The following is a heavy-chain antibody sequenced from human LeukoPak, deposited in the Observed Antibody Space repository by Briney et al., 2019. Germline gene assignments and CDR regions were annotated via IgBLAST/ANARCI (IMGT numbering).Heavy chain of an antibody. CDR1: GFNFNNIW. Sequence: GGSLRLSCAASGFNFNNIWMSWVRQAPGKGLEWVGRIKSKTDGGTTDYAAPVQGRFTISRDDSKRTLFLQMNSLRIEDTALYYCTISTGDFRWGRGTLVTVS. D-gene: IGHD3-3*01. J-gene: IGHJ4*02. CDR2: IKSKTDGGTT. V-gene: IGHV3-15*01. CDR3: TISTGDFR.